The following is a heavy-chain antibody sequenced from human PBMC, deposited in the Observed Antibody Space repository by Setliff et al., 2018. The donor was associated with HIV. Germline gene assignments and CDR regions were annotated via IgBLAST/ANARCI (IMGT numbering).Heavy chain of an antibody. CDR1: GGSVRRNY. V-gene: IGHV4-59*02. J-gene: IGHJ4*02. D-gene: IGHD3-3*02. CDR2: ISYSGGT. Sequence: PSETLSLTCTVSGGSVRRNYWGWIRQPPGRGLEWIGYISYSGGTNYNPSPKSRVAISLDTSKNQFSLKMRSVTAADTAIYYCARDTFYLDYWGQGALVTVSS. CDR3: ARDTFYLDY.